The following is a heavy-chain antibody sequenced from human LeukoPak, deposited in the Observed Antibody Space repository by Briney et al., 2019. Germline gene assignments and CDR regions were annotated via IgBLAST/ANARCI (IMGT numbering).Heavy chain of an antibody. CDR3: ARTLRFFRFLDV. CDR2: IKPDGSET. V-gene: IGHV3-7*03. J-gene: IGHJ6*02. Sequence: GGSLRLSCAASGFTFSNYWMSWVRQAPEKGLKWVANIKPDGSETYSVDSVKGRFTISRDNAKNSLYLQMNSLRAEDTAVYYCARTLRFFRFLDVWGQGTTVTVSS. D-gene: IGHD3-3*01. CDR1: GFTFSNYW.